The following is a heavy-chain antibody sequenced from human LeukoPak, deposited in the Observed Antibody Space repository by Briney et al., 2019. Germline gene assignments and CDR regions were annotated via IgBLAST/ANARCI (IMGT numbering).Heavy chain of an antibody. CDR1: GGSFSGYY. J-gene: IGHJ4*02. D-gene: IGHD3-9*01. CDR3: ARRGRYHKYFDY. Sequence: SETLSLTCAVYGGSFSGYYWSWIRQPPGKGLEWIGEINHSGSTNYNPSLKSRVTISVDTSKNQFSLKLSSVTAADTAVYYCARRGRYHKYFDYWGQGTLVTVSS. V-gene: IGHV4-34*01. CDR2: INHSGST.